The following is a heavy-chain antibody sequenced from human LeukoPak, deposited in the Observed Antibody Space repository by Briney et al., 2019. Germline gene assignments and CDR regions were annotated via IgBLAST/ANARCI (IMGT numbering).Heavy chain of an antibody. CDR1: GFTFSSYA. D-gene: IGHD2-2*01. V-gene: IGHV3-23*01. CDR2: ISGSGGST. Sequence: GGSLRLSCAASGFTFSSYAMSWVRQAPGKGLEWVSAISGSGGSTYYADSVKGRFTISRDNSKNTLYLQMNSLRAEDTAVYYCAKAMDPQGYCSSTSCSPGKTDYWGQGTLVTVSS. CDR3: AKAMDPQGYCSSTSCSPGKTDY. J-gene: IGHJ4*02.